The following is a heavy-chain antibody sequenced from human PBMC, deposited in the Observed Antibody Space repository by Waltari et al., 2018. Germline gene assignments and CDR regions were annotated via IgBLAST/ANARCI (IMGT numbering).Heavy chain of an antibody. D-gene: IGHD6-13*01. CDR3: ARPAAAGQFDY. Sequence: QVQLQESGPGLVKPSEPLSRTCAVSGYSISSGYYWGWMRQPPGKGLELIGSIYHSGSTYYNPSLKSRVTISVDTSKNQFSLKLSSVTAADTAVYYCARPAAAGQFDYWGQGTLVTVSS. V-gene: IGHV4-38-2*01. CDR2: IYHSGST. CDR1: GYSISSGYY. J-gene: IGHJ4*02.